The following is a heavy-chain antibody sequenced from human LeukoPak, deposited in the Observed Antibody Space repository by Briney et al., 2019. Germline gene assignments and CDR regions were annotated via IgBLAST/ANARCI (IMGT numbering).Heavy chain of an antibody. D-gene: IGHD1-26*01. J-gene: IGHJ4*02. CDR3: ARDLMSRSPYIEGG. V-gene: IGHV1-69*13. CDR2: IIPIFGTA. Sequence: ASVKVSCKASGGTFSSYAISWVRQAPGQGLEWMGGIIPIFGTANYAQKFQGRVTITADESTSTAYMELSSLRSEDTAVYYCARDLMSRSPYIEGGWGQGTLVTVSS. CDR1: GGTFSSYA.